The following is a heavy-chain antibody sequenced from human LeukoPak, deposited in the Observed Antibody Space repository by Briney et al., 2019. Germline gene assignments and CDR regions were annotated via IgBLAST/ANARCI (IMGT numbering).Heavy chain of an antibody. J-gene: IGHJ4*02. CDR2: INWNGGST. V-gene: IGHV3-20*04. Sequence: PGGSLRLSCAASAFTFDDYGMNWVRQAPGKGLEWVSGINWNGGSTRYADSVKGRFTISRDNSKNTLFLQMNSLRAEDTAVYYCAKRSGGPSPFDYWGQGTLVTVSS. CDR1: AFTFDDYG. CDR3: AKRSGGPSPFDY. D-gene: IGHD3-3*01.